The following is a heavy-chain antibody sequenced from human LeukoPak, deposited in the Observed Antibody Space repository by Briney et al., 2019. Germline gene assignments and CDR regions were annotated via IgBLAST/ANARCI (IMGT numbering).Heavy chain of an antibody. V-gene: IGHV4-4*02. J-gene: IGHJ3*02. CDR2: VSHCGST. CDR1: GGSISSNYW. CDR3: VKSEGDNIAGNYSWGRDNDFDI. D-gene: IGHD2/OR15-2a*01. Sequence: SETLSLTCAVSGGSISSNYWWTWVRQSPGKGLEWIGEVSHCGSTNYNPSLKSRVTISIDRSRNQFSLNLTSLTAADTAVYYCVKSEGDNIAGNYSWGRDNDFDIWGQGTMVTVSS.